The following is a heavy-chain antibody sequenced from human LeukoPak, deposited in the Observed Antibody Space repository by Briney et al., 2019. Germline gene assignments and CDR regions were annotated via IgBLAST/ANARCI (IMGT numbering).Heavy chain of an antibody. CDR3: ARVLLWFGELSHDPFDY. Sequence: GASVKVSCKASGYTFTSYAMHWVRQAPGHRLEWMGWINAGNGNTKYSQKFQGRVTITRDTSASTAYMELSSLRSEDTAVYYCARVLLWFGELSHDPFDYWGQGTLVTVSS. D-gene: IGHD3-10*01. J-gene: IGHJ4*02. CDR1: GYTFTSYA. CDR2: INAGNGNT. V-gene: IGHV1-3*01.